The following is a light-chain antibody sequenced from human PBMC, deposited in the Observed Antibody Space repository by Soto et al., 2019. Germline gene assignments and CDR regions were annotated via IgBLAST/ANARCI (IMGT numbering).Light chain of an antibody. J-gene: IGKJ4*01. CDR1: QGISSY. V-gene: IGKV1-9*01. CDR2: AAS. Sequence: IQLTQSPSSLSASIGDRVTITCRASQGISSYLAWYRQKAGKAPELLIEAASTLQSGVPSRFSGSGSGTDFALTISSLQLEDFATYYCQQLKRYPLSFGGGTKVEIK. CDR3: QQLKRYPLS.